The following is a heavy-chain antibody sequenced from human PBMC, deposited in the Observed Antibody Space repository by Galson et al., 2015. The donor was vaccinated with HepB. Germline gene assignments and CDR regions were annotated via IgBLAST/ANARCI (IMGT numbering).Heavy chain of an antibody. D-gene: IGHD3-10*01. CDR3: ARDFRPLHITMLRGVTNT. Sequence: SLRLSCAASGFTFSRYAMTWVRQAPGKGLEWISSITSNGGRTFYTNSVKGRFTISRDNSRNTVVLQLSSLRPADTAVYYCARDFRPLHITMLRGVTNTWGQGTLVTVSS. J-gene: IGHJ5*02. V-gene: IGHV3-23*01. CDR1: GFTFSRYA. CDR2: ITSNGGRT.